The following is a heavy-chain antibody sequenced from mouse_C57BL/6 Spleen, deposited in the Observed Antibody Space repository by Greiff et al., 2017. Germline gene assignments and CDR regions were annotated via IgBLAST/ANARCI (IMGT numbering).Heavy chain of an antibody. Sequence: VKLQQSGAELVRPGASVTLSCKASGYTFTDYEMHWVKPTPVPGLAWIGAIDPETGGTAYNQKFTGKAILTADKSSSTAYMELRSLTAEDSAVYYCTRSGLRRGFDYWGQGTTLTVSS. CDR1: GYTFTDYE. D-gene: IGHD2-4*01. J-gene: IGHJ2*01. CDR2: IDPETGGT. CDR3: TRSGLRRGFDY. V-gene: IGHV1-15*01.